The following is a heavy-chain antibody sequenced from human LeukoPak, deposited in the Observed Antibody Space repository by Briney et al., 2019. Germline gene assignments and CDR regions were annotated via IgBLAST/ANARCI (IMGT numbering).Heavy chain of an antibody. CDR3: ARAYQDYYYYMDV. V-gene: IGHV3-30*04. J-gene: IGHJ6*03. CDR2: ISYDGSNK. CDR1: GFTFSSYA. Sequence: GGSLRLSCAASGFTFSSYAMHWVRQAPGKGLEWVAVISYDGSNKYYADSVKGRFTISRDNSKNTLYLQMNSLRAEDTAVYYCARAYQDYYYYMDVWGKGTTVTVSS.